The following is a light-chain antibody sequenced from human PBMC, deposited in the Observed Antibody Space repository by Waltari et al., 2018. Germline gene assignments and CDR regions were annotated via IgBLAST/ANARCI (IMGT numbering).Light chain of an antibody. Sequence: DIQLTQSPSFLSASVGDRVTIPCRASQGISSYLAWYQHQPGEAPKLLISAASTLQSGVPSRFSGSGSGTEFTLTISSLQPEDFATYYCQQLNSFPYTFGQGTKLDIK. CDR2: AAS. CDR3: QQLNSFPYT. V-gene: IGKV1-9*01. CDR1: QGISSY. J-gene: IGKJ2*01.